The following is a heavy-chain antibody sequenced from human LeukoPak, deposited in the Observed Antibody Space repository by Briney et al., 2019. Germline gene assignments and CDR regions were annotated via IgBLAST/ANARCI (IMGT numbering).Heavy chain of an antibody. CDR1: GGSISSGSYY. CDR2: IYTSGST. V-gene: IGHV4-61*02. D-gene: IGHD6-25*01. Sequence: SQTLSLTCTVSGGSISSGSYYWSWIRQPVGKGLEWIGRIYTSGSTNYNPSLKSRVTISVDTSKNQFSLKLSSVTAADTAVYYCARETRPTNFDYWGQGTLVTVSS. J-gene: IGHJ4*02. CDR3: ARETRPTNFDY.